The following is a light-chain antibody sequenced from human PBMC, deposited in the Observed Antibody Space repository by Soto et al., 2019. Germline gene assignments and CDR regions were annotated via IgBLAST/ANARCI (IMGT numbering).Light chain of an antibody. CDR2: WAS. V-gene: IGKV4-1*01. Sequence: DIVMTQSPDSLAVSLGERATINCKSSQSVLLSSNNKNCLSWYQQKPGQPPKLLIYWASTRESGVPDRFRGSGSGTDFTLTISSLQAEDVAVYYCQQYYSTPPTFGPGTKVDIK. CDR1: QSVLLSSNNKNC. CDR3: QQYYSTPPT. J-gene: IGKJ3*01.